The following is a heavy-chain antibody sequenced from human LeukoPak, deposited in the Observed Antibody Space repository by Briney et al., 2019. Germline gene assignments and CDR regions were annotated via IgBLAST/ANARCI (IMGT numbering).Heavy chain of an antibody. CDR3: ARGRIMITFGGVIVIPHYFDY. CDR1: GGSFSGYY. CDR2: INHSGRT. Sequence: SETLSLTCAVYGGSFSGYYWSWIRQPPGKGLEWIGEINHSGRTNYNPSLKSRVTISVDTSKNQFSLKLSSVTAADTAVYYCARGRIMITFGGVIVIPHYFDYWGQGTLVTVSS. J-gene: IGHJ4*02. V-gene: IGHV4-34*01. D-gene: IGHD3-16*02.